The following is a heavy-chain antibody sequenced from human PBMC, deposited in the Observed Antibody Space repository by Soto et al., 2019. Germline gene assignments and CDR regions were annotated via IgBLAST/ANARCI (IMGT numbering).Heavy chain of an antibody. CDR1: GFTFSSYG. CDR3: GKHMIVVVMYYYYGMDV. J-gene: IGHJ6*02. CDR2: ISYDGSNK. D-gene: IGHD3-22*01. V-gene: IGHV3-30*18. Sequence: PGGSLRLSCAASGFTFSSYGMHWVRQAPGKGLEWVAVISYDGSNKYYADSVKGRFTISRDNSKNTLYLQMNSLRAEDTAVYYCGKHMIVVVMYYYYGMDVWCQGTTVTVSS.